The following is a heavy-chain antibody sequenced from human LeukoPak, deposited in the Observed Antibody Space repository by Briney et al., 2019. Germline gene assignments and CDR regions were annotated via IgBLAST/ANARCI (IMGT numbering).Heavy chain of an antibody. Sequence: GGSLRLSCAASGFTFDDYAMHWVRHAPGKGLEWVSGISWNSGSIVYADSVKGRFTISRDNAKNSLYLQMNSLRAEDTALYYCAKVTLSGSFDYWGQGTLVTVSS. CDR3: AKVTLSGSFDY. J-gene: IGHJ4*02. D-gene: IGHD3-10*01. CDR1: GFTFDDYA. V-gene: IGHV3-9*01. CDR2: ISWNSGSI.